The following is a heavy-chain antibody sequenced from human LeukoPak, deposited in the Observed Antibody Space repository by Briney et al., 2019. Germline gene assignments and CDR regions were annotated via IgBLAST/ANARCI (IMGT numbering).Heavy chain of an antibody. CDR1: GGSISSGDYY. J-gene: IGHJ4*02. CDR3: ARIPWRHIGRYYFDY. V-gene: IGHV4-30-4*01. D-gene: IGHD5-24*01. Sequence: SETLSVTCTVSGGSISSGDYYWSWIRQPPGKGLEWIGNIYYSGSTYYNPSVKSRVTISVDTSKNQFSLKLSSVTAADTAVYYCARIPWRHIGRYYFDYWGQGTLVAVSS. CDR2: IYYSGST.